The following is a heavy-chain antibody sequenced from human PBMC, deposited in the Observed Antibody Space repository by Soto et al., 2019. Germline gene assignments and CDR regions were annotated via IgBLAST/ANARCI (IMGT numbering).Heavy chain of an antibody. D-gene: IGHD3-10*01. CDR2: INSDGSST. Sequence: EVQLVESGGGLVQPGGSLRLSCAASGFTFSSYWMHWVRQAPGKGLVWVSRINSDGSSTSYADSVKGRFTISRDNAKNTLYLQMNSLRGEDTAVYYCARSRITMVRGVMYYYYYYMDVWGKGTTVTVSS. J-gene: IGHJ6*03. V-gene: IGHV3-74*01. CDR1: GFTFSSYW. CDR3: ARSRITMVRGVMYYYYYYMDV.